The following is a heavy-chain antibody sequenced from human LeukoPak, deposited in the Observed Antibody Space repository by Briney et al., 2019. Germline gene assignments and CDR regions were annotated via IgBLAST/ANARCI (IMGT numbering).Heavy chain of an antibody. CDR1: GGSISSSSYY. CDR3: ARGRYDSNGWYCEFDS. D-gene: IGHD3-22*01. J-gene: IGHJ4*02. V-gene: IGHV4-39*01. Sequence: PSETLSLTCTVSGGSISSSSYYWGWIRQPPGKGLEWIGSINYSGSTYYNPSLKSRVTISVDTSNNKFSLKLTSVTAADTAVYYCARGRYDSNGWYCEFDSWGQGTLVTVSS. CDR2: INYSGST.